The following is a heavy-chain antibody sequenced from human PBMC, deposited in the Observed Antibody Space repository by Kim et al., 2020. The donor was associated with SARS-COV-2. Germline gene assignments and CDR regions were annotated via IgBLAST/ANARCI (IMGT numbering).Heavy chain of an antibody. J-gene: IGHJ2*01. CDR2: ILYSGSH. V-gene: IGHV4-59*08. Sequence: ILYSGSHHNTPPLKSRLTISVDTSKNQFSLKLSSVTAADTAVYYCARGFDLWGRGTLVTVSS. CDR3: ARGFDL.